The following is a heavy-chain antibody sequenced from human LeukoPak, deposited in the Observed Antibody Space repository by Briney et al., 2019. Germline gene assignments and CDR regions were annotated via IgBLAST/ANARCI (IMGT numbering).Heavy chain of an antibody. CDR1: GFTFSNAW. V-gene: IGHV3-15*01. Sequence: GGSLRLSCAASGFTFSNAWMSWVRQAPGKGLEWVGRIKSKTDGGTTDYAAPVKGRFTISRDDSKNTLYLQMNSLKTEDTAVYYCTRYYYDSSGYYPLGYYGMDVWGLGTTVTVSS. J-gene: IGHJ6*02. D-gene: IGHD3-22*01. CDR2: IKSKTDGGTT. CDR3: TRYYYDSSGYYPLGYYGMDV.